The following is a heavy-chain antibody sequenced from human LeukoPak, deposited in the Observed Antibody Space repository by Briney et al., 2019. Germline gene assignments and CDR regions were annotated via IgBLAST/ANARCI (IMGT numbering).Heavy chain of an antibody. J-gene: IGHJ4*02. CDR3: AKLPSPAGLRSGYDLALDY. Sequence: GGSLRLSCAASLFTSCIYAMSCVCQALGRGRGWVSAICGRGGGTYYADSVKGRFTISRDNSKNTLYLQMNSLRAEDTAVYYCAKLPSPAGLRSGYDLALDYWGQGILVTVSS. V-gene: IGHV3-23*01. CDR2: ICGRGGGT. D-gene: IGHD5-12*01. CDR1: LFTSCIYA.